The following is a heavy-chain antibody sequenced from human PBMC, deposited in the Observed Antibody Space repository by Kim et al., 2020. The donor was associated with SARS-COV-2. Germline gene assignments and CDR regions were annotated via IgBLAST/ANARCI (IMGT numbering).Heavy chain of an antibody. V-gene: IGHV1-69*13. Sequence: SVKVSCKASGGTFSSYAISWVRQAPGQGLEWMGGIIPIFGTANYAQKFQGRVTITADESTSTAYMELSSLRSEDTAVYYCARVRRRSWNYDYYGMDVWGQGTTVTVSS. CDR2: IIPIFGTA. D-gene: IGHD1-26*01. CDR3: ARVRRRSWNYDYYGMDV. CDR1: GGTFSSYA. J-gene: IGHJ6*02.